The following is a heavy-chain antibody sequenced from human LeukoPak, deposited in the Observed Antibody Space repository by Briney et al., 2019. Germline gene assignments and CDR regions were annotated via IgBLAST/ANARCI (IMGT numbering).Heavy chain of an antibody. CDR1: GGTFSSYA. J-gene: IGHJ6*03. Sequence: ASVKVSCKASGGTFSSYAISWVRQAPGQGLEWMGGIIPIFGTANYAQKFQGRVTITADESTSTAYMELSSLRAEDTAVYYCARHGELNYYFYMDVWGKGTTVTVSS. V-gene: IGHV1-69*13. D-gene: IGHD4-17*01. CDR3: ARHGELNYYFYMDV. CDR2: IIPIFGTA.